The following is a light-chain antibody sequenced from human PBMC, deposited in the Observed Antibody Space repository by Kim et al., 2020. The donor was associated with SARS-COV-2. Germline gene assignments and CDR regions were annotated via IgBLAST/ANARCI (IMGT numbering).Light chain of an antibody. V-gene: IGKV3-20*01. CDR3: RRYGGWG. CDR2: GAS. J-gene: IGKJ1*01. Sequence: EIVLTQSPGTLSLSPGERATLSCRASQNVISNYLAWYQQKPGQAPRLVIYGASNRATGIPDRFSGSGSGTDFTLTISRLEPEDFAVYYGRRYGGWGFGQGTKVDIK. CDR1: QNVISNY.